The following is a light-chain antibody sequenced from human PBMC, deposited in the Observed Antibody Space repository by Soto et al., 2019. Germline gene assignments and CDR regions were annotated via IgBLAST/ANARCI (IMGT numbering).Light chain of an antibody. Sequence: EIVMTQSPATLSVPPGERATLSCRASQSVGSHLAWYQQRPGQAPRLLIYGASYRATGIPPRFSGSGSGTDFTLTISSLQSEDFAVYYCQQYDNWPPFTFGPGTKVDI. CDR2: GAS. CDR3: QQYDNWPPFT. V-gene: IGKV3-15*01. CDR1: QSVGSH. J-gene: IGKJ3*01.